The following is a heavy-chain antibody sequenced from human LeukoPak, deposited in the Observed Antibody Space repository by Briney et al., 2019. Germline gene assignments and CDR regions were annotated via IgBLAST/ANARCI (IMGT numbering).Heavy chain of an antibody. Sequence: SQTLSLTCTVSGGSISSGSYYLSWIRQPAGKGLEWIGRIYTSGSTNYNPSLKSRVTISVDTSKNQFSLMLSSVTAADTAWYPCARDHGVRYFDRSEGPQSHLAYYYYMDVWGKGTTVTVSS. CDR3: ARDHGVRYFDRSEGPQSHLAYYYYMDV. D-gene: IGHD3-9*01. V-gene: IGHV4-61*02. CDR1: GGSISSGSYY. CDR2: IYTSGST. J-gene: IGHJ6*03.